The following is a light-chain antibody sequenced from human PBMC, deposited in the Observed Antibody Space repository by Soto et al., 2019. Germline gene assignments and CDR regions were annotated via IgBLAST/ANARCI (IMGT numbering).Light chain of an antibody. J-gene: IGLJ1*01. CDR1: SSNIGINT. Sequence: QSVLAQPPSASGTPGQRVTISCSGSSSNIGINTVNWYQQVPGTAPKLLIYTDNQRPSGVPDRFSGSKSGTSASLAISGLQSEDEADYYCAAWDDSLNGLYVFGTGTKVTV. CDR2: TDN. CDR3: AAWDDSLNGLYV. V-gene: IGLV1-44*01.